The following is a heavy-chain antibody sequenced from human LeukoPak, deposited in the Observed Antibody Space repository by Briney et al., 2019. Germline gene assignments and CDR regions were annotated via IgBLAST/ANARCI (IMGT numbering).Heavy chain of an antibody. J-gene: IGHJ4*02. CDR1: GFTFSNAW. CDR2: IKSKTDGGTT. Sequence: PGGSLRLSCAASGFTFSNAWMSWVRQAPGKGLEWVGRIKSKTDGGTTDYAAPVKGRFTISKDDSKNTLYLQMNSLKTEDTAVYYCTTGASSSSRDYWGQGTLVTVSS. D-gene: IGHD6-6*01. V-gene: IGHV3-15*01. CDR3: TTGASSSSRDY.